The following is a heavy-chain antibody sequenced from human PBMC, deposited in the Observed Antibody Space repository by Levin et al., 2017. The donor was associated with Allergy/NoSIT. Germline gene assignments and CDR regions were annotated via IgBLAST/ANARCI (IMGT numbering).Heavy chain of an antibody. V-gene: IGHV3-11*05. CDR1: GFTFSDDY. D-gene: IGHD3-22*01. Sequence: AGESLKISCSASGFTFSDDYMTWIRQAPGKGLEWVSYIGGRGTFTNYADSVKGRFTISRDNARNSLSLQMNHLRAEDTAVYYCARVNHYDSSGYRRPTPYFDYWGQGTLVTVSS. CDR2: IGGRGTFT. J-gene: IGHJ4*02. CDR3: ARVNHYDSSGYRRPTPYFDY.